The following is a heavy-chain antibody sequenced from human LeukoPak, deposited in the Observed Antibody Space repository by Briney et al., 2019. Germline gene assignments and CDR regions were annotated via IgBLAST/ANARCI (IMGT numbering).Heavy chain of an antibody. CDR2: ISGSDGNT. Sequence: GGSLRLSCAASGFTFNSYAMSWVRQAPGKGLEWVSAISGSDGNTYYADSVKGRFTISRDTAKNSLYLQMNSLRAEDTAVYYCSRETEPLDYGDSTNLDYWGQGTLVTVSS. J-gene: IGHJ4*02. CDR1: GFTFNSYA. CDR3: SRETEPLDYGDSTNLDY. V-gene: IGHV3-23*01. D-gene: IGHD4/OR15-4a*01.